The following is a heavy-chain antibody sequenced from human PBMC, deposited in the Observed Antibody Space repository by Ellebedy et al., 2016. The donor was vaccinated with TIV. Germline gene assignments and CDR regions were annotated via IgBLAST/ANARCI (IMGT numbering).Heavy chain of an antibody. Sequence: AASVKVSCKASGYTFTRYAMHWVRQAPGQRLEWMGWINAGNGNTKYSQKLQGRLTMTRDTSTSTVYMELSSLRSEDTAVYYCARARSSGWLHTPDYWGQGLLVTVSS. D-gene: IGHD6-19*01. J-gene: IGHJ4*02. V-gene: IGHV1-3*01. CDR1: GYTFTRYA. CDR3: ARARSSGWLHTPDY. CDR2: INAGNGNT.